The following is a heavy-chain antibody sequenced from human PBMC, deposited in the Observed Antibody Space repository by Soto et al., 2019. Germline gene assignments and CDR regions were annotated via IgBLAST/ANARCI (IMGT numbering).Heavy chain of an antibody. Sequence: GPQVKVSCKASRGTFSSYAISWVRQAPGQGLEWMGGIIPIFGTANYAQKFQGRVTITADESTSTAYMELSSLRPEDTAVYYCARERARGTGTHPLDAFDIWGQGTMVTVSS. CDR1: RGTFSSYA. J-gene: IGHJ3*02. D-gene: IGHD1-7*01. CDR2: IIPIFGTA. CDR3: ARERARGTGTHPLDAFDI. V-gene: IGHV1-69*01.